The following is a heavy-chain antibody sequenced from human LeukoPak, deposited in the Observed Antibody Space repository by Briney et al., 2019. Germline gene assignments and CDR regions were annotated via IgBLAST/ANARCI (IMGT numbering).Heavy chain of an antibody. CDR3: ARAVGGSYYGAGFSPGD. D-gene: IGHD3-10*01. J-gene: IGHJ4*02. CDR1: GFTVSSNY. V-gene: IGHV3-53*01. Sequence: GGSLRLSCAASGFTVSSNYMSWVRQAPGKGLEWVSVIYSGGSTYYADSVKGRFTISRDNSKNTLYLQMNSLRAEDTAVYYCARAVGGSYYGAGFSPGDWGQGTLVTVSS. CDR2: IYSGGST.